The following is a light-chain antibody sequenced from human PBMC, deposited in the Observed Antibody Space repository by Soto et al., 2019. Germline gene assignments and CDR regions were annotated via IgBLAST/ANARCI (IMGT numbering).Light chain of an antibody. V-gene: IGKV3D-15*01. Sequence: EIVMTQSPATLSVSPGDRATLSCRASQSVSSNLAWYQQKPGQAPRLLMYGASTRATGIPARFSGSVSGTEFTLTISSLQSEDFAVYYGQQYNNWPPYTFGQGTKLEIK. CDR1: QSVSSN. CDR2: GAS. J-gene: IGKJ2*01. CDR3: QQYNNWPPYT.